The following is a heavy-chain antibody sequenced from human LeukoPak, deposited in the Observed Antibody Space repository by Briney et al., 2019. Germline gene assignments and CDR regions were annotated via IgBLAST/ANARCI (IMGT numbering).Heavy chain of an antibody. J-gene: IGHJ4*02. Sequence: GSLTLSCAASGFTFTRHSMNWVRQAPGKGLEWVSFIGIWNSPIHYADSVRGRFTISRDNAKNSIYLQMNSLRVEDTAVYYCARDRGNSIVGADFDSWGQGTLVTVSS. D-gene: IGHD1-26*01. CDR2: IGIWNSPI. V-gene: IGHV3-48*01. CDR3: ARDRGNSIVGADFDS. CDR1: GFTFTRHS.